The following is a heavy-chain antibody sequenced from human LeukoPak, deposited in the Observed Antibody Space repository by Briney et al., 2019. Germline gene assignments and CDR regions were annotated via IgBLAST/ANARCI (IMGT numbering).Heavy chain of an antibody. V-gene: IGHV1-2*02. D-gene: IGHD2-2*01. CDR1: GYTFTGYY. CDR2: INPNSGGT. CDR3: ARDRTVPAANWFDP. Sequence: ASVKVSCKASGYTFTGYYMHWVRQAPGQGLEWMGWINPNSGGTNYAQKFQGRVTMTRDTSISTAYMELSRLRSDDTAVYYCARDRTVPAANWFDPWGQGTRVTVSS. J-gene: IGHJ5*02.